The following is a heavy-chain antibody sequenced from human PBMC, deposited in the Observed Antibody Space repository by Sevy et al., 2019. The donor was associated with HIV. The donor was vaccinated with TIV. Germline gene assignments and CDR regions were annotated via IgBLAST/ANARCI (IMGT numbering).Heavy chain of an antibody. CDR1: GFTFGSHW. J-gene: IGHJ4*02. D-gene: IGHD3-22*01. CDR3: ARDENYYESSAYYAIRYHFDY. CDR2: INRDGSGT. V-gene: IGHV3-74*03. Sequence: GGSLRLSCAASGFTFGSHWMHWVRQAPGKGLVWVSRINRDGSGTKYADSVKGRFTVSRDNAKNTLYLQMNRLRAEDTAVYFCARDENYYESSAYYAIRYHFDYWGQGTLVTVSS.